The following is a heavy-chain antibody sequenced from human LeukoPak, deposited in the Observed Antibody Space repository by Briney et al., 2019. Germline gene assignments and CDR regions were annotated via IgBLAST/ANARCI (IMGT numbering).Heavy chain of an antibody. CDR1: GGSISSYY. CDR2: IYYSGST. CDR3: ARDRRLVRGPGGFDP. J-gene: IGHJ5*02. D-gene: IGHD3-10*01. V-gene: IGHV4-59*01. Sequence: SETLSLTCTVSGGSISSYYWSWIRQPPGKGLEWIGYIYYSGSTNYNPSLNSRVTISVDTSKNQFSLKLSSVTAADTAVYYCARDRRLVRGPGGFDPWGQGTLVTVSS.